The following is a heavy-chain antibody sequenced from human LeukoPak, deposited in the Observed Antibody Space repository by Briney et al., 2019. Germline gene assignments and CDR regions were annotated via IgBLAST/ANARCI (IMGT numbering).Heavy chain of an antibody. CDR3: ASGGYCGSTDCYPNWFDP. CDR2: MSYSGST. D-gene: IGHD2-2*01. V-gene: IGHV4-59*01. J-gene: IGHJ5*02. CDR1: GGSISSYH. Sequence: SETLSLTCTVSGGSISSYHWSWIRQPPGKGLEWIGYMSYSGSTNYNPSLKSRVTISVDTSKNQFSLKLSSVTAADTAVYYCASGGYCGSTDCYPNWFDPWGQGTLVTVS.